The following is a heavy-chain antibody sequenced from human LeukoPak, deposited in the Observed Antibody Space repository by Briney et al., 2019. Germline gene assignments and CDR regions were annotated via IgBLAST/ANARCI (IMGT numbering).Heavy chain of an antibody. CDR3: ASEVYGDYVGGGDY. V-gene: IGHV3-23*01. Sequence: GGSLRLSCAASGFTFSSYAMSWVRQAPGKGLEWVSAISGSGGSTYYADSVKGRVTISRDNAKNSLYLQMNSLRAEDTAVYYCASEVYGDYVGGGDYWGQGTLVTVSS. J-gene: IGHJ4*02. D-gene: IGHD4-17*01. CDR2: ISGSGGST. CDR1: GFTFSSYA.